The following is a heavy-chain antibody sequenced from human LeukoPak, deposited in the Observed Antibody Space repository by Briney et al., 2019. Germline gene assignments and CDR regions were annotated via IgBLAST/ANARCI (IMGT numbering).Heavy chain of an antibody. CDR3: SRDYKYAFEK. J-gene: IGHJ4*02. Sequence: GGSLRLSCAASGFTFSAYSMNWVRQAPGKGLEWISYIGISSGNTKYADSVKGRFTISGDKAKNSLYLQMNSLRVEDTPVYYISRDYKYAFEKWGQGTLVTVSS. V-gene: IGHV3-48*01. CDR2: IGISSGNT. D-gene: IGHD5-24*01. CDR1: GFTFSAYS.